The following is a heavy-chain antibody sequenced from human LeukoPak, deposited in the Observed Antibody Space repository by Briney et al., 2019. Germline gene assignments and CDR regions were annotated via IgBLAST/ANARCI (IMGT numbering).Heavy chain of an antibody. CDR3: ARISISNAPDY. V-gene: IGHV4-39*07. J-gene: IGHJ4*02. CDR2: RTT. Sequence: SETLSLTCTVSGGSISSSTYYWGWIRQPPGKGLEWIGSRTTHYNPSLKSRVTMSVDTSKNQFSLKLSSVTAADTAVYYCARISISNAPDYWGQGTLVTVSS. D-gene: IGHD3-3*02. CDR1: GGSISSSTYY.